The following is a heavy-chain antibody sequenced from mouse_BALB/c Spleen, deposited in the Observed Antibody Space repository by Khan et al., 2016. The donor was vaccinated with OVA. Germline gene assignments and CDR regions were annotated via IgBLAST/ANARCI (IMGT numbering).Heavy chain of an antibody. CDR1: GYTFSTYA. CDR3: ARSPYGNFAY. CDR2: ISSDGDDT. Sequence: EVELVESGGGLVKPGGSLKLSCAASGYTFSTYAMSWVRQTPEKRLEWVATISSDGDDTNYPDNVTGRFTISRDNAKNTVYLQMSSLRSEDTATYYCARSPYGNFAYWGQGTLVTVSA. V-gene: IGHV5-9-3*01. J-gene: IGHJ3*01. D-gene: IGHD2-1*01.